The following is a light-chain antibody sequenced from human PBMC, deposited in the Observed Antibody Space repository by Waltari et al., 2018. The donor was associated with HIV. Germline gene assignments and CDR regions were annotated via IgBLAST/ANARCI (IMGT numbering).Light chain of an antibody. CDR3: AARDDSLNAWV. CDR2: SNN. CDR1: NSNVGRNP. J-gene: IGLJ3*02. V-gene: IGLV1-44*01. Sequence: QTVLTQPPSASGTPGRSVTISCSGNNSNVGRNPVNWYRQVPGPAPKLLMFSNNQRPSGVPDRFSGSKSGTSASLAIRGLKSEDEADYYCAARDDSLNAWVFGGGTKVTVL.